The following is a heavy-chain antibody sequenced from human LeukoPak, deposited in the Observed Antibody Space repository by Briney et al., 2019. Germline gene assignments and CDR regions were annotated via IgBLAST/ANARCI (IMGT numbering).Heavy chain of an antibody. CDR2: IHNIGST. CDR3: AGPSPYCSGGSCYSVIGGARRAAFDY. J-gene: IGHJ4*02. V-gene: IGHV4-59*12. D-gene: IGHD2-15*01. Sequence: SETLSLTCSVSGVSINNYYWTWIRQPPGEGLEWIGYIHNIGSTNFNPSLKSRVAISGDTSKNQFSLNLRSVTAADTPVYYCAGPSPYCSGGSCYSVIGGARRAAFDYWGQGTLVTV. CDR1: GVSINNYY.